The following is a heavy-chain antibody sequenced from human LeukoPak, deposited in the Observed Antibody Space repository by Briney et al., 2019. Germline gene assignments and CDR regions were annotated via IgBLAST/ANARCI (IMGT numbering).Heavy chain of an antibody. J-gene: IGHJ4*02. CDR1: GGSISSSSYY. Sequence: ETLSLTCTVSGGSISSSSYYWGWIRQPPGKGLEWIGNIYYNGSTYYNPSLKSRVTISVDTSRNQFSLKLSSVTAADTAVYYCASRSAYSSGYYINYWGQGTLVTVSS. D-gene: IGHD3-22*01. V-gene: IGHV4-39*01. CDR2: IYYNGST. CDR3: ASRSAYSSGYYINY.